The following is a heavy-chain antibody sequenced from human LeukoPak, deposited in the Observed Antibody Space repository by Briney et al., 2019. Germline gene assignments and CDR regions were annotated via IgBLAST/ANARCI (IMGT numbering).Heavy chain of an antibody. J-gene: IGHJ4*02. CDR3: ARAGEGYGHVRDFDY. V-gene: IGHV4-34*01. CDR1: GGSFSGYY. Sequence: SETLSLTCAVYGGSFSGYYWSWIRQPPGKGLEWIGEINHSGSTNYNPSLKSRVTISVDTSKNQFSLKLSSMTAADTAVYYCARAGEGYGHVRDFDYWGQGTLVTVSS. CDR2: INHSGST. D-gene: IGHD5-18*01.